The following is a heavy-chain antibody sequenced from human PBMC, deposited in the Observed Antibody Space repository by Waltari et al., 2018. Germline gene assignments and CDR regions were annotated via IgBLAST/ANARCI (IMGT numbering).Heavy chain of an antibody. J-gene: IGHJ6*02. CDR2: ISAYNGNT. V-gene: IGHV1-18*01. CDR3: AREEAAGTIYYYYGMDV. D-gene: IGHD6-13*01. Sequence: QVQLVQSGAEVKKPGASVKVSCKAAGYTFTSYGISWVRQDPGRGLEWMGWISAYNGNTNYAQKLQGRVTMTTDTSTSTAYMELRSLRSDDTAVYYCAREEAAGTIYYYYGMDVWGQGTTVTVSS. CDR1: GYTFTSYG.